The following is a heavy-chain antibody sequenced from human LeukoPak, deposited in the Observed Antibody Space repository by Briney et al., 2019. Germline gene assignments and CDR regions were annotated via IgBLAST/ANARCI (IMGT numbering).Heavy chain of an antibody. CDR3: ARGGYYDSSGYA. CDR1: GGSISSGGYY. D-gene: IGHD3-22*01. J-gene: IGHJ5*02. Sequence: PSQTLSLTCTVSGGSISSGGYYCSWIRQHPGKGLEWIGYIYYSGSTSSNPSLKSRVTLSEDTPKKQLSRKRSAVTAADPAAYYSARGGYYDSSGYAWGQATLVTVSS. V-gene: IGHV4-31*03. CDR2: IYYSGST.